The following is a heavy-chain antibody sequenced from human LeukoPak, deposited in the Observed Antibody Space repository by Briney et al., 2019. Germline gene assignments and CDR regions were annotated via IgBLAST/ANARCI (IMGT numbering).Heavy chain of an antibody. CDR1: GASISDYY. V-gene: IGHV4-4*07. CDR3: ASYDHGDYVGWFDP. J-gene: IGHJ5*02. CDR2: LYTSGNT. D-gene: IGHD4-17*01. Sequence: SETLSLTRTVSGASISDYYWSWIRQPAGKGLQYIGRLYTSGNTNYNPSLKSRVAISMDKSKNQFSLKLKSVTAADTAVYYCASYDHGDYVGWFDPWGQGTLVTVSS.